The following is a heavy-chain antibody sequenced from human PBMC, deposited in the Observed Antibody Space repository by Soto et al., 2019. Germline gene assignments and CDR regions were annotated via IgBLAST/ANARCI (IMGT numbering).Heavy chain of an antibody. J-gene: IGHJ6*02. CDR1: GFTFSNYG. CDR2: IWYDGSNK. D-gene: IGHD3-10*01. Sequence: QVQLVESGGGVVQPGRSLRLSCAASGFTFSNYGMHWVRQAPGKGLEWVALIWYDGSNKYEADSVKGRFAISRDNSKNTLYLQMNSLRAEDTAVYYCARFSGSGSDYDYSMDFWGQGTTVTVSS. CDR3: ARFSGSGSDYDYSMDF. V-gene: IGHV3-33*01.